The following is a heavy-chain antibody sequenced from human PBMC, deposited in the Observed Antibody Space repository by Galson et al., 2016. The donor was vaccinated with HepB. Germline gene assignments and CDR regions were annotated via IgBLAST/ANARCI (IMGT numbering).Heavy chain of an antibody. V-gene: IGHV3-30*03. Sequence: SLRLSCAASGFIFTSYAMHWVRQAPGKGLEWVAVISYDDNNYYYADSVKGRFTISRDNATNSLYLQMNSLRADDTAVYYRAREETTVTHPIDYWGQGTLVTVSS. CDR3: AREETTVTHPIDY. J-gene: IGHJ4*02. CDR1: GFIFTSYA. CDR2: ISYDDNNY. D-gene: IGHD4-17*01.